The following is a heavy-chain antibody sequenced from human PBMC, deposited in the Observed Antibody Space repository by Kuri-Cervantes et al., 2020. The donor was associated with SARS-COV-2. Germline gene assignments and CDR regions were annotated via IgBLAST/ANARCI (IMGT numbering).Heavy chain of an antibody. J-gene: IGHJ4*02. D-gene: IGHD3-22*01. CDR3: ACLSSGYNDVFDF. Sequence: SETLSLTCTVSGGSVSSSSYYWGWIRQPPGKGLEWIGSIYYTGSAYYNSSLKSRVPISVDTSKNQFSLKLSSVTAADTAVYYCACLSSGYNDVFDFWGQGMLVTVSS. CDR2: IYYTGSA. V-gene: IGHV4-39*01. CDR1: GGSVSSSSYY.